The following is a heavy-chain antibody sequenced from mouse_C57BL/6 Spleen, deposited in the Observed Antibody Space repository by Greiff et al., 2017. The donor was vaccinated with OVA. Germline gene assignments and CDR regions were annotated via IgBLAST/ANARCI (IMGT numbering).Heavy chain of an antibody. CDR1: GFTFSSYA. Sequence: EVQGVESGEGLVKPGGSLKLSCAASGFTFSSYAMSWVRQTPEKRLEWVAYISSGGDYIYYADTVKGRFTISRDNARNTLYLQMSSLKSEDTAMYYCTRISSYYYGSSYWYFDVWGTGTTVTVSS. CDR3: TRISSYYYGSSYWYFDV. J-gene: IGHJ1*03. V-gene: IGHV5-9-1*02. CDR2: ISSGGDYI. D-gene: IGHD1-1*01.